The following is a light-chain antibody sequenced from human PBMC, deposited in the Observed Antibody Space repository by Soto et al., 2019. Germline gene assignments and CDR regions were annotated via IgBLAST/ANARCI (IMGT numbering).Light chain of an antibody. CDR3: QQYKSLYT. CDR2: DAS. J-gene: IGKJ2*01. V-gene: IGKV1-5*01. CDR1: QSISGW. Sequence: DIQMTQSPSTLSASVGDRVTITCRASQSISGWLAWYQQKPGKAPRLLIYDASSLQSGVPSRFSGSESGSEYTLTINDLQPDDFATYYCQQYKSLYTFGQGTK.